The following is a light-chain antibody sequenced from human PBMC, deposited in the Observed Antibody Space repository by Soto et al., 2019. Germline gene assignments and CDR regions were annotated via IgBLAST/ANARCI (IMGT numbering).Light chain of an antibody. J-gene: IGKJ4*01. CDR1: ESISSW. V-gene: IGKV1-5*03. CDR2: KAS. Sequence: GDRIIITCRASESISSWLAWYQQKPGKAPKLLIYKASTLESGVPSRFSASGSGTEFTLTISSLQPDDSPTYFCNQYSVPHTSGGGTKGETK. CDR3: NQYSVPHT.